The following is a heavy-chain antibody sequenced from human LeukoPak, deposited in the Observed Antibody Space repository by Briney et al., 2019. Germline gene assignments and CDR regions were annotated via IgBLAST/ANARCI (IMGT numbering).Heavy chain of an antibody. V-gene: IGHV3-48*04. J-gene: IGHJ6*03. CDR3: ARAGYYYFWSSYYTPFYYYYYMDV. D-gene: IGHD3-3*01. CDR2: ISSSSSTI. Sequence: GGSLRLSCAASGFTFSSYSMNWVRQAPGKGLERVSYISSSSSTIYYADSVKGRFTISRDNAKNSLYLQMNSLRAEDTAVYYCARAGYYYFWSSYYTPFYYYYYMDVWGKGTTVTVSS. CDR1: GFTFSSYS.